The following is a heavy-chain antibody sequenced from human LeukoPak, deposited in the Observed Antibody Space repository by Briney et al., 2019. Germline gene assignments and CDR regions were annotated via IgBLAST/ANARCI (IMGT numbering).Heavy chain of an antibody. CDR1: GGSIISNHF. Sequence: PSETLSLTCTGSGGSIISNHFWGWIRQPPGKGLEWIGSIYYSGITYYNTSLKSRVTVAVDTPKNQISLHLSSVTAADTAVYYCARRSVDTSLVTWFDLWGQGTLVVVSS. D-gene: IGHD5-18*01. V-gene: IGHV4-39*01. J-gene: IGHJ5*02. CDR3: ARRSVDTSLVTWFDL. CDR2: IYYSGIT.